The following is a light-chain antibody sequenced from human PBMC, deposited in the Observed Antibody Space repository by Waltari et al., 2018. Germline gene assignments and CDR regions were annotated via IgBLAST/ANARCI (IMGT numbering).Light chain of an antibody. J-gene: IGKJ4*01. Sequence: IVSTQSPAPLSFFPGERATPSCRARQIVSSSYLAWYQQKPGQAPRLLIYDASNRATGVPARFSGSGSGTDFTLTISSLEPEDFAVYYCQQRSNWLTFGGGTKVEIK. CDR2: DAS. V-gene: IGKV3-11*01. CDR3: QQRSNWLT. CDR1: QIVSSSY.